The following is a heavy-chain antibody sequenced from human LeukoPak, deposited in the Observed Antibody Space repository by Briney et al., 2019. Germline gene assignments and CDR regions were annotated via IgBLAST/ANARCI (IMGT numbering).Heavy chain of an antibody. V-gene: IGHV4-39*01. CDR1: GGSITSSSYY. CDR3: ARRVIVATLDY. Sequence: SETLSLTCTVSGGSITSSSYYWAWIRQPPGKGLEWIGSFYYGGTTFYNPSLKSRVTISADTSKHQFSLKLTSVTAADTAVYYCARRVIVATLDYWGQGILVTVSS. D-gene: IGHD5-12*01. J-gene: IGHJ4*02. CDR2: FYYGGTT.